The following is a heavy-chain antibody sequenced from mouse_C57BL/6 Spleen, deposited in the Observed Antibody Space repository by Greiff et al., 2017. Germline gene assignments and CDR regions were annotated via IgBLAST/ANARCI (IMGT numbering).Heavy chain of an antibody. CDR2: ISSGGSYT. Sequence: EVKLVESGGDLVKPGGSLKLSCAASGFTFSSYGMSWVRQTPDKRLEWVATISSGGSYTYYPDSVKGRFTISRDNAKNTLYLQMSSLKSEDTAMYYCARQKDGNYAMDYWGQGTSVTVSS. V-gene: IGHV5-6*01. CDR1: GFTFSSYG. J-gene: IGHJ4*01. D-gene: IGHD2-1*01. CDR3: ARQKDGNYAMDY.